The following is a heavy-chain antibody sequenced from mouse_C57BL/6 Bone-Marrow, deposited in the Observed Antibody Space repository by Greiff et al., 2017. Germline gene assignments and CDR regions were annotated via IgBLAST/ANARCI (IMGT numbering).Heavy chain of an antibody. V-gene: IGHV8-8*01. D-gene: IGHD2-3*01. J-gene: IGHJ1*03. CDR1: GFSLSTFGLG. CDR3: ARIRADGYYFFWYFDV. Sequence: QVTLKESGPGILQPSQTLSLTCYFSGFSLSTFGLGVGWIRQPSGKGLEWLAQIWWDDDNYYNPALKSGLTIAKDTSKKQVFLKIANVATADTATYYCARIRADGYYFFWYFDVWGTGTTVTVSS. CDR2: IWWDDDN.